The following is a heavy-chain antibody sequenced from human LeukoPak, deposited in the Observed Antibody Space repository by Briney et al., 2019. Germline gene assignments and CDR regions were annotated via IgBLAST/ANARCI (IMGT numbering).Heavy chain of an antibody. CDR2: IYTSGST. CDR1: GGSISSYY. Sequence: SETLSLTCTVSGGSISSYYWSWIRQPAGKGLEWIGRIYTSGSTNYNPSLKSRVTMPVDTSKNQFSLKLSSVTAADTAVYYCARDLRKSVYYYMDVWGKGTTVTVSS. J-gene: IGHJ6*03. CDR3: ARDLRKSVYYYMDV. V-gene: IGHV4-4*07.